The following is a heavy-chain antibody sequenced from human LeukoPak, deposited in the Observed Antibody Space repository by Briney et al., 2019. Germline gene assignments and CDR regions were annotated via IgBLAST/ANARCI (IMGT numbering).Heavy chain of an antibody. CDR3: ARQLRCYWPPHAFDI. V-gene: IGHV4-39*01. D-gene: IGHD2-15*01. Sequence: SETLSLTCTVAGGSITSDSCYWGWIRQPPGKGLEWIGSFYNTGTTYYNPSLKSRVTISVDTSKNQFSLKLISVTAADTAMYYCARQLRCYWPPHAFDIWGQGTMLTVSS. J-gene: IGHJ3*02. CDR1: GGSITSDSCY. CDR2: FYNTGTT.